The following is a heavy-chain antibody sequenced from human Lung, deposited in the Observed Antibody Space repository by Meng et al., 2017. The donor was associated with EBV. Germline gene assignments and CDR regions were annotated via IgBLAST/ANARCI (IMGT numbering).Heavy chain of an antibody. CDR1: GGSFSGYY. CDR3: ALYSGNHQFDY. J-gene: IGHJ4*02. V-gene: IGHV4-34*01. Sequence: QVELQQWGAGLLKPSETLSLTCAVYGGSFSGYYWSWIRQPPGNGLEWIGEIDHSGSTNYNPSLKSRVTISEDTSKIQFSLRLTSVTAADTAVYYCALYSGNHQFDYWGQGTLVTVSS. CDR2: IDHSGST. D-gene: IGHD1-26*01.